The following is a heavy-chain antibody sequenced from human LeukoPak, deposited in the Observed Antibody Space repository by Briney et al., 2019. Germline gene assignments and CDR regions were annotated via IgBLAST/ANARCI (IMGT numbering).Heavy chain of an antibody. D-gene: IGHD1-26*01. CDR2: INHSGST. CDR1: GGSFSGYY. CDR3: ARKWELRRYFDY. V-gene: IGHV4-34*01. Sequence: PSETLSLTCAVYGGSFSGYYWSWIRQPPGKGLEWIGEINHSGSTNYNPSLKSRVTISVDTSKNQFSLKLSSVTAADTAVYYCARKWELRRYFDYRGQGTLVTVSS. J-gene: IGHJ4*02.